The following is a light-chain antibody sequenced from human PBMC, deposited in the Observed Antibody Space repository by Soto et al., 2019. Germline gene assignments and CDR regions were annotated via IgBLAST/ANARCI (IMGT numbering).Light chain of an antibody. Sequence: DIQMTQSPSTLSASVGDRVTITCRASQSISAWLAWYQQIPGKAPKLLIYDASSLESGVPSRFSGSGSGTEFTLTISSLQPDDFAAYYCQQYNSYSHTFGQGTKLEI. V-gene: IGKV1-5*01. CDR2: DAS. J-gene: IGKJ2*01. CDR1: QSISAW. CDR3: QQYNSYSHT.